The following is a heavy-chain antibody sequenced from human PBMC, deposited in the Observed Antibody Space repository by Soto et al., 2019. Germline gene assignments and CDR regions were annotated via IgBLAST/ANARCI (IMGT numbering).Heavy chain of an antibody. CDR1: GYTFTSYA. Sequence: ASVKVSCKASGYTFTSYAMHWVRQAPGQRLAWMGWINAGNGNTKYSQKFQGRVTITRDTSASTAYMELSSLRSEDTAVYYCARVGLYDFWSGYSRAAFDIWGQGTMVTVSS. V-gene: IGHV1-3*01. J-gene: IGHJ3*02. CDR2: INAGNGNT. D-gene: IGHD3-3*01. CDR3: ARVGLYDFWSGYSRAAFDI.